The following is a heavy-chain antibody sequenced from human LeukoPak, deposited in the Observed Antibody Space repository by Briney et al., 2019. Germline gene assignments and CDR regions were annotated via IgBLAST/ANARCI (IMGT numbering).Heavy chain of an antibody. CDR1: GGSFSGYY. CDR3: ARVYADTAMAVHFDY. D-gene: IGHD5-18*01. V-gene: IGHV4-34*01. Sequence: SSETLSLTCAVYGGSFSGYYWSWIRQPPGKGLEWIGEINHSGSTNYNPSLKSRVTISVDTSKNQFSLKLSSVTAADTAVYYCARVYADTAMAVHFDYWGQGTLVTVSS. CDR2: INHSGST. J-gene: IGHJ4*02.